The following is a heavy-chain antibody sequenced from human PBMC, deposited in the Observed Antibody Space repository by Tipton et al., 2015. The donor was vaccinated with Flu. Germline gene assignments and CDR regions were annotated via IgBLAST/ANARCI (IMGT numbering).Heavy chain of an antibody. CDR2: INLDNGDT. J-gene: IGHJ4*02. V-gene: IGHV1-2*02. CDR1: GYAFNGYY. Sequence: QLVQSGAEVKKPGASVKVSCSASGYAFNGYYMHWVRQAPGQGLEWMGWINLDNGDTVYEQKFEGRVTMTRDTSISTAYMELSRLRFDDTAVYYCAREMGEFESWGQGTLVTVSS. CDR3: AREMGEFES. D-gene: IGHD2-8*01.